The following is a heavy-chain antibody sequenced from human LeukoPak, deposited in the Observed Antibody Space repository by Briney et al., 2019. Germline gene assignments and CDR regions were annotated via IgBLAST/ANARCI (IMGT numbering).Heavy chain of an antibody. CDR2: IIPILGIA. J-gene: IGHJ5*02. CDR3: ARAASYGSGSYLNWFDP. CDR1: GGTFSSYA. Sequence: SVKVSCKASGGTFSSYAISWVRQAPGQGLEWMGRIIPILGIANYAQKFQGRVTITADKSTSTAYMELSSLRSEDTAVYYCARAASYGSGSYLNWFDPWGQGTLVTVSS. D-gene: IGHD3-10*01. V-gene: IGHV1-69*04.